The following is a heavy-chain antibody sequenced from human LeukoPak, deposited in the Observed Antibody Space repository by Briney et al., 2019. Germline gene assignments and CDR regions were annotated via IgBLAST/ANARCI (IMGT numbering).Heavy chain of an antibody. D-gene: IGHD3-3*01. J-gene: IGHJ4*02. Sequence: PSETLLLTFSVSGDSLRFEQCTWIRQPPGKQLEWIGYIYYSGSTNYNPSLKSRVTISVDTSKNQFSLKLSSVTAADTAVYYCARVKQRPAPYDAFDYWGQGTMVTVSS. CDR3: ARVKQRPAPYDAFDY. CDR1: GDSLRFEQ. CDR2: IYYSGST. V-gene: IGHV4-59*01.